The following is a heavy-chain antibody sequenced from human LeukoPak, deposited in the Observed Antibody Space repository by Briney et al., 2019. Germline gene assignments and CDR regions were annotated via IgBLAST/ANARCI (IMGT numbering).Heavy chain of an antibody. J-gene: IGHJ4*02. Sequence: GRSLRLSCAASGFTFSSYGMHWVRQAPGKGLEWVAVIAYDGSNKYYADSVKGRFTISRDNSKNTLYLQMSSLRGEDTAVYYCAKDLVTMIRGVNYWGQGTLVTVSS. CDR3: AKDLVTMIRGVNY. CDR1: GFTFSSYG. CDR2: IAYDGSNK. D-gene: IGHD3-10*01. V-gene: IGHV3-30*18.